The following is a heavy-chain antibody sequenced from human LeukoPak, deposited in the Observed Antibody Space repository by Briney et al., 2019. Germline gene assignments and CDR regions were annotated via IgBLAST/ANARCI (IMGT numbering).Heavy chain of an antibody. Sequence: GGSLRLSCAASGFTFSSYSMNWVRQAPGKGLEWVSSISSSSSYIYYADSVKGRFTISRDNAKNSLYLQMNSLRAEDTAVYYCARTYCSSISCYTYYFDYWGQGTLVTVSS. D-gene: IGHD2-2*02. CDR1: GFTFSSYS. CDR2: ISSSSSYI. CDR3: ARTYCSSISCYTYYFDY. J-gene: IGHJ4*02. V-gene: IGHV3-21*01.